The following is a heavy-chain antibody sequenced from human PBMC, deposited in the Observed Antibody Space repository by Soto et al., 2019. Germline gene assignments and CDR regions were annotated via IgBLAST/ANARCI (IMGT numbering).Heavy chain of an antibody. J-gene: IGHJ6*02. Sequence: GGSLRLSCAASGFTFSSYGMHWVRQAPGKGLEWVAVIWYDGSNKYYADSVKGRFTISRDNSKNTLYLQMNSLRAEDTAVYYCARDLGDGYNFGYYYYYGMDVWGQGTTVTVSS. D-gene: IGHD5-12*01. CDR3: ARDLGDGYNFGYYYYYGMDV. CDR2: IWYDGSNK. CDR1: GFTFSSYG. V-gene: IGHV3-33*01.